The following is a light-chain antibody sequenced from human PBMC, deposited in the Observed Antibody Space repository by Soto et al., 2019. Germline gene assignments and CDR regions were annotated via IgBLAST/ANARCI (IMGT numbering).Light chain of an antibody. Sequence: QYVLTQSPSASASLGASVKLTCTLSSGHSSYASAWHQQQPEKGPRYLMKLDIDGSHTKGDAIPDRFSGSSSGAVRSLTISILQSEDEADYYCQTWGTGIHVVFGGGTKVTVL. CDR2: LDIDGSH. CDR3: QTWGTGIHVV. J-gene: IGLJ2*01. V-gene: IGLV4-69*01. CDR1: SGHSSYA.